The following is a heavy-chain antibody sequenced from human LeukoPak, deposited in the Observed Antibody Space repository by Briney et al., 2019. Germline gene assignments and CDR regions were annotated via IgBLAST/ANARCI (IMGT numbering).Heavy chain of an antibody. CDR1: GYSFTSYW. D-gene: IGHD3-3*01. Sequence: HGESLKISCKGSGYSFTSYWIGWVPQMPGKGLEWMGIIYPGDSDTRYSPSFQGQVTISADKSISTAYLQWSSLKASDTAMYYCARRLHYDFWSGDAFDIWGQGTMVTVSS. CDR3: ARRLHYDFWSGDAFDI. CDR2: IYPGDSDT. J-gene: IGHJ3*02. V-gene: IGHV5-51*01.